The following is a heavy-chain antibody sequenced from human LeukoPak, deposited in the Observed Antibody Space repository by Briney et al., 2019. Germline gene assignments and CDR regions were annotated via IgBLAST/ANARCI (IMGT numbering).Heavy chain of an antibody. D-gene: IGHD3-3*01. Sequence: SETLSLTCTVSGGSISSGDYYWSWIRQPPGKGLEWIGYIYYSGSTYYNPSLKSRVTISVDTSKNQFSLKLSSVTAADTAVYYCARSRFWSGYALDYWGQGTLVTVSS. CDR1: GGSISSGDYY. CDR3: ARSRFWSGYALDY. CDR2: IYYSGST. V-gene: IGHV4-30-4*08. J-gene: IGHJ4*02.